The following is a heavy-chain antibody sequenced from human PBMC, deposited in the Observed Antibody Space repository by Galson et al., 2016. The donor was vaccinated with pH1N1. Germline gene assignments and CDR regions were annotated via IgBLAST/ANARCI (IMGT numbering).Heavy chain of an antibody. V-gene: IGHV5-51*03. CDR3: ARYAVTYYYDSSGYPDWYFDL. CDR1: GYSFTSYW. J-gene: IGHJ2*01. Sequence: QSGAEVKKPGESLKISCKGSGYSFTSYWIGWVRQMPGKGLEWMGIIYPGDPDTRYSPSFQGQVTISADKSTSTAYLQWSSLEASDTAIYYCARYAVTYYYDSSGYPDWYFDLWGRGTLVTVSS. D-gene: IGHD3-22*01. CDR2: IYPGDPDT.